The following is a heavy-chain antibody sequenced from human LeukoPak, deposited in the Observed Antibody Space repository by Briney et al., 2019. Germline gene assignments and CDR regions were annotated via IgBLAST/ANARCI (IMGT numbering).Heavy chain of an antibody. J-gene: IGHJ4*02. CDR2: IIPIFGTA. CDR1: GGTFSSYA. V-gene: IGHV1-69*06. CDR3: ATGGRWLQFSGVDY. D-gene: IGHD5-24*01. Sequence: SVKVSCKASGGTFSSYAISWVRQAPGQGLEWMGGIIPIFGTANYAQKFQGRVTITADKSTSTAHMELSSLRSEDTAVYYCATGGRWLQFSGVDYWGQGTLVTVSS.